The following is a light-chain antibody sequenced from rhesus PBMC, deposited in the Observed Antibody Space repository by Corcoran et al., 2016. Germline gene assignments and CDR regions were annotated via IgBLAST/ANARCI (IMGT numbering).Light chain of an antibody. J-gene: IGKJ3*01. CDR2: WAS. V-gene: IGKV1-69*01. CDR1: QGISNW. Sequence: DIQMTQSPSSLSASVGDRVTITCRASQGISNWLAWYQQKPGKAPNLLNYWASNLETGVPSRVSGSGSGTDFTLTISSLQPEDIATYYCQQHDNSPFTFGPGTKLDIK. CDR3: QQHDNSPFT.